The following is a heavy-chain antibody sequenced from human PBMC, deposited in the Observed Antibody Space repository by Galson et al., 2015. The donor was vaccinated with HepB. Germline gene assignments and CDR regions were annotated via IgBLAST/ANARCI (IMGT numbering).Heavy chain of an antibody. Sequence: ETLSLTCAVYGGSFSGYYWSWIRQPPGKGLEWIGEINHSGSTNYNPSLKSRVTISVDTSKNQFSLKLSSVTAADTAVYYCARVYYYDSSGYPFDYWGQGTLVTVSS. CDR1: GGSFSGYY. J-gene: IGHJ4*02. CDR2: INHSGST. V-gene: IGHV4-34*01. CDR3: ARVYYYDSSGYPFDY. D-gene: IGHD3-22*01.